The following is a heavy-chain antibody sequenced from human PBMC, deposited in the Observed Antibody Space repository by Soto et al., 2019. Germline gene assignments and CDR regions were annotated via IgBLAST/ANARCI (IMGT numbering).Heavy chain of an antibody. Sequence: QVQLQQWGAGLLKPSETLSLTCAVYGGSFSGYYWSWIRQPPGKGLEWIGEINHGGSTNYNPSLKSRVTISVDTSKNQFSLKLSSVTAADTAVYYCARGTGYCSGGSCWGNWFDPWGQGTLVTVSS. CDR2: INHGGST. CDR3: ARGTGYCSGGSCWGNWFDP. V-gene: IGHV4-34*01. J-gene: IGHJ5*02. D-gene: IGHD2-15*01. CDR1: GGSFSGYY.